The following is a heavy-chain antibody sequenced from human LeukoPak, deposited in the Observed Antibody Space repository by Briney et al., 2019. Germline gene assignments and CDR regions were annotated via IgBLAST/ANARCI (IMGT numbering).Heavy chain of an antibody. CDR3: AKSGIFQGYYFYYMDV. D-gene: IGHD2-15*01. Sequence: PGGSLRLSCAASGFNFDDYAMHWVRQAPGKGLEWVSGISWNSDKIGYADSVKGRFTISRDNAKKSLCLQMNSPRPEDTALYYCAKSGIFQGYYFYYMDVWGKGTTVTISS. V-gene: IGHV3-9*01. CDR1: GFNFDDYA. CDR2: ISWNSDKI. J-gene: IGHJ6*03.